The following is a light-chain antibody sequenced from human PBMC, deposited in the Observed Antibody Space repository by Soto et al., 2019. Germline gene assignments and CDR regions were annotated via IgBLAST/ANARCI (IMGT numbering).Light chain of an antibody. Sequence: DIVMTQSPDSLAVSLGERATINCKSSQSILYSSINKNYLDWYQQKPGQPPKLLIYRASTRESVVPDRFSGSESGTDFTLTISSLQAEDVAVYYCHQYYSLPYTFGEGTKLEIK. CDR3: HQYYSLPYT. CDR1: QSILYSSINKNY. V-gene: IGKV4-1*01. J-gene: IGKJ2*01. CDR2: RAS.